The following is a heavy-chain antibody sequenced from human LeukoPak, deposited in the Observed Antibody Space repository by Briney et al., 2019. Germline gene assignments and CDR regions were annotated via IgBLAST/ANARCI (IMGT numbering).Heavy chain of an antibody. CDR3: TTLVPRLDQFPFDY. J-gene: IGHJ4*02. Sequence: GGSLRLSCAASGFTFSNAWMSWVRQAPGKGLEWVGRIKTKTDGETTDYAAPVKGRFTISRDDSKNTLYLQVDSLKTEDTAVYYCTTLVPRLDQFPFDYWGQGTLVTVSS. V-gene: IGHV3-15*01. CDR2: IKTKTDGETT. CDR1: GFTFSNAW. D-gene: IGHD6-13*01.